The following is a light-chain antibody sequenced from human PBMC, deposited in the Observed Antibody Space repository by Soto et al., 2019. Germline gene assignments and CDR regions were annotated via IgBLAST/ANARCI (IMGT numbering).Light chain of an antibody. V-gene: IGKV3-11*01. CDR1: QSVSSY. Sequence: ILLTQSRATHSLSPGERATLSCRASQSVSSYLAWYQQKPGQAPRLLIYDASNRATGIPARFSGSGSGTDFTLTISSLEPEDFAVYYCQQRSNWPITFGQGTRLEI. CDR2: DAS. CDR3: QQRSNWPIT. J-gene: IGKJ5*01.